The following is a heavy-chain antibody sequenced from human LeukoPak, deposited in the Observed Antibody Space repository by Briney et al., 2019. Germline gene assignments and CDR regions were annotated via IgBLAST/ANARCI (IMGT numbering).Heavy chain of an antibody. Sequence: LPGGSLRLSCAASGFTFSSYGRHWVRQAPGKGLEWVAVIWYDGSNKYYAESVKGRFTIARDNSKNTLYLHMNSLRAEDTAVYYCASGGMWFGELEIDYWGQGTLVTVSS. CDR3: ASGGMWFGELEIDY. CDR1: GFTFSSYG. V-gene: IGHV3-33*01. CDR2: IWYDGSNK. D-gene: IGHD3-10*01. J-gene: IGHJ4*02.